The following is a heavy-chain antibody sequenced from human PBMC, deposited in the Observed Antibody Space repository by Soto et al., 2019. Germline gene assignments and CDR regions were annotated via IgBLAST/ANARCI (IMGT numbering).Heavy chain of an antibody. V-gene: IGHV1-18*04. CDR3: ARVYWSSSWYPGWFDP. Sequence: ASVKVSCKASGYTFTSYGISWVRQAPGQGLEWMGWISAYNGNTNYAQKLQGRVTMTTDTSTSTAYMELRSLRSDATAVYYCARVYWSSSWYPGWFDPWGQGTLVTVSS. J-gene: IGHJ5*02. CDR2: ISAYNGNT. CDR1: GYTFTSYG. D-gene: IGHD6-13*01.